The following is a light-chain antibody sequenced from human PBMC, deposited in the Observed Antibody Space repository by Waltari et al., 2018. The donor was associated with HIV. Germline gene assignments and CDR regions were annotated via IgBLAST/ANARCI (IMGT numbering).Light chain of an antibody. V-gene: IGLV2-14*03. CDR2: DVT. J-gene: IGLJ3*02. CDR3: TSYTNIRTWV. CDR1: SRDVGGYTY. Sequence: QSALTQPASVSGSPGQSITISSAGTSRDVGGYTYVSWFQQHPGKAPKLIIYDVTNRPPGVFNRFSGSKSGNTASLTISGLQAEDEADYYCTSYTNIRTWVFGGGTKLTVL.